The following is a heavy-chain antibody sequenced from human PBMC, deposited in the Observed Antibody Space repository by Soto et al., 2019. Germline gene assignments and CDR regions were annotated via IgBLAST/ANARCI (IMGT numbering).Heavy chain of an antibody. CDR1: GGPIKTGDYY. CDR3: ARAGFSYGHLLF. CDR2: VFYSGAT. D-gene: IGHD3-10*01. Sequence: SETLSLTCNVSGGPIKTGDYYWNWIRQPPGKGLEWIGYVFYSGATNYSPSLKSRAAISMDTSKNQFSMSLTSVTAADTAVYYCARAGFSYGHLLFWGQGIRVT. J-gene: IGHJ4*02. V-gene: IGHV4-30-4*01.